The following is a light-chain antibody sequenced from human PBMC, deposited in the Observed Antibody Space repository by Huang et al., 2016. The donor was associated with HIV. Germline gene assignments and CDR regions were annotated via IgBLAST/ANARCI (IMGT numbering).Light chain of an antibody. CDR1: QSINSY. CDR3: QQVYSTPWT. J-gene: IGKJ1*01. Sequence: DIQMTQSPSSLSASVGDRVTITCRASQSINSYLNWYQQKPEKAPKLLIYAASSLQSGGPSRFSGSGSGTDFTLTISSLQPEDFVTYCCQQVYSTPWTFGQGTKVEIK. CDR2: AAS. V-gene: IGKV1-39*01.